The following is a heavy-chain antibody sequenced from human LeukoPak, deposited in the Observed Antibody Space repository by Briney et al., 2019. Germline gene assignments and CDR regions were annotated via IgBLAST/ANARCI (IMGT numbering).Heavy chain of an antibody. J-gene: IGHJ5*02. V-gene: IGHV3-23*01. CDR1: GFTFSSYA. D-gene: IGHD6-6*01. CDR2: ISGSGGST. Sequence: GGSLRLSCAASGFTFSSYAMSWVRQAPGKGLEWVSAISGSGGSTYYADSVKGRFTSSRDNSKNTLYLQMNSLRAEDTAVYYCAKGPAPSIAARPGSWFDPWGQGTLVTVSS. CDR3: AKGPAPSIAARPGSWFDP.